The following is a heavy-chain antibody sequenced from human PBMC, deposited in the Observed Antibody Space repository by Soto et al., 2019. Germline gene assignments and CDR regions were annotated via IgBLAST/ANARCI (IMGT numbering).Heavy chain of an antibody. Sequence: GGSLRLSCSASGFSLGSHAMHWVRQTPGKGLEWVAVVIYDGSKKYYADSVKGRFTISRDNSTNMLFLQMNSLRPADTALYYCAKDRGKTWTVYYFDYWGPGTLVTVSS. CDR1: GFSLGSHA. CDR3: AKDRGKTWTVYYFDY. J-gene: IGHJ4*02. V-gene: IGHV3-30*04. CDR2: VIYDGSKK. D-gene: IGHD1-26*01.